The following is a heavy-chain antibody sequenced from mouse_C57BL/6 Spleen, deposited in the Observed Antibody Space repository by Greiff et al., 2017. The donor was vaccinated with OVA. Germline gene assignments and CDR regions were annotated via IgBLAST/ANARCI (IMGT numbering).Heavy chain of an antibody. Sequence: VQLQQSGAELVRPGASVTLSCKASGYTFTDYEMHWVKQTPVHGLEWIGAIDPETGGTAYNQKFKGKAILTADKSSSTAYMELRSLTSEDSAVYYCTRSTMVTTRFAYWGQGTLVTVSA. CDR2: IDPETGGT. J-gene: IGHJ3*01. V-gene: IGHV1-15*01. D-gene: IGHD2-2*01. CDR3: TRSTMVTTRFAY. CDR1: GYTFTDYE.